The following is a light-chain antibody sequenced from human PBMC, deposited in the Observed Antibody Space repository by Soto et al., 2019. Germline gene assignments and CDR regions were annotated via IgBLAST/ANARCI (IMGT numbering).Light chain of an antibody. Sequence: QSALPQPRSVSGSPGQSVTFSCTGSRNDVGGYKYVSWHQQHPGKAPKLMINDVIERPSGVPDRFSGSKSGNTASLTISGLQAEDEADYYCCSYAGNYVVFGGGTKLTVL. CDR3: CSYAGNYVV. CDR2: DVI. V-gene: IGLV2-11*01. J-gene: IGLJ3*02. CDR1: RNDVGGYKY.